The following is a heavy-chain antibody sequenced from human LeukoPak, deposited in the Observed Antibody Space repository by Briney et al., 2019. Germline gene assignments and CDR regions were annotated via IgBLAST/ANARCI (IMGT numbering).Heavy chain of an antibody. CDR2: ISAYNGNT. J-gene: IGHJ4*02. Sequence: ASAKVSCKASGYTFTSYGISWVRQAPGQGLEWMGWISAYNGNTNYAQKLQGRVTMTTDTSTSTAYMELRSLRSDDTAVYYCARGVVDSSGYYPWPIDYWGQGTLVTVSS. V-gene: IGHV1-18*01. D-gene: IGHD3-22*01. CDR3: ARGVVDSSGYYPWPIDY. CDR1: GYTFTSYG.